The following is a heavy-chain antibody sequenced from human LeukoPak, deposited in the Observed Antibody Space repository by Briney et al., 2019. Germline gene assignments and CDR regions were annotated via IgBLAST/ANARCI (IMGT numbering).Heavy chain of an antibody. V-gene: IGHV3-11*05. CDR2: ISSSSSYT. CDR1: GFTFSDYY. CDR3: AKARDGYNPLFDY. D-gene: IGHD5-24*01. Sequence: PGGSLRLSCAASGFTFSDYYMSWIRQAPGKGLEWVSYISSSSSYTNYADSVKGRFTISRDNAKNSLYLQMNSLRVEDTAVYYCAKARDGYNPLFDYWGQGTLVTVSS. J-gene: IGHJ4*02.